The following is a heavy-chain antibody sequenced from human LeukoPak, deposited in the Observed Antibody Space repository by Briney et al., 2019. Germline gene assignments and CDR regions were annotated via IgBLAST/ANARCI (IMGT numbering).Heavy chain of an antibody. CDR2: ISGSGGST. D-gene: IGHD2-15*01. Sequence: GGSLRLSCAASGFTFSSYAMSWVRQAPGKGLEWVSAISGSGGSTYYADSVKGRFTISRDNSKNTLYLQMNSLRAEDTAVYYCAKDDAAEVVAAITGIDAFDIWGQGTMVTVSS. CDR3: AKDDAAEVVAAITGIDAFDI. V-gene: IGHV3-23*01. J-gene: IGHJ3*02. CDR1: GFTFSSYA.